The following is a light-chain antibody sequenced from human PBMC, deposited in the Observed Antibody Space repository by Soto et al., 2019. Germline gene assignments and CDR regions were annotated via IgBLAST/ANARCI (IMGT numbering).Light chain of an antibody. V-gene: IGLV2-14*01. J-gene: IGLJ2*01. CDR3: SSFTTSSTPVV. CDR1: SSDGVNYNY. Sequence: QSALTQPASVSGSPGQSITISCTGTSSDGVNYNYVSWYQQHPGKAPKVMIYDVNNRPSGVSNRFSGSKSGNTASLTISGLQAEDEADYYCSSFTTSSTPVVFGGGTKLTVL. CDR2: DVN.